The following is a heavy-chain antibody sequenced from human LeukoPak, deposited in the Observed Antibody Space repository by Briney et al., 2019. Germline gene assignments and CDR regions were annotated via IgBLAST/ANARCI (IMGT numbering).Heavy chain of an antibody. CDR3: ARAVGPTTYWGFDY. J-gene: IGHJ4*02. Sequence: PSETLSLTCAVYGGSFSGYYWSWIRQPPEKGLEWIGEINHSGSTNYNPSLKSRVTMSLDTSKNQFSLKLTSVTAADTAVYYCARAVGPTTYWGFDYWGRGTLVTVSS. D-gene: IGHD1-26*01. CDR2: INHSGST. V-gene: IGHV4-34*01. CDR1: GGSFSGYY.